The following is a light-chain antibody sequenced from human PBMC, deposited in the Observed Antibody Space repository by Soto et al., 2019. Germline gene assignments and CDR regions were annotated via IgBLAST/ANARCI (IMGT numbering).Light chain of an antibody. J-gene: IGKJ3*01. CDR2: GAS. CDR3: QQFHDWPMT. V-gene: IGKV3-15*01. CDR1: QSISSN. Sequence: EIVMTQSPATLSVSPGERATLSCRASQSISSNLAWYQQKPGQAPRLLISGASTRATGIPARFIGSGSGKDFNLTISSLQSEDFAFYYCQQFHDWPMTFGPGTKVDIK.